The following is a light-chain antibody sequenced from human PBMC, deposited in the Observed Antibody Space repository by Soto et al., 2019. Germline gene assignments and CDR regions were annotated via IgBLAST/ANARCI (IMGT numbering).Light chain of an antibody. CDR1: SSDVGGFNY. V-gene: IGLV2-14*01. CDR3: SSYTSSDTWV. J-gene: IGLJ3*02. Sequence: QSVLTQPASVSGSPGQSITISCTGTSSDVGGFNYVSWYQQHPGKAPKVMIYEVSDRPSGISIRFSGSKSGNTASLTISGLQAEDEADYYRSSYTSSDTWVFGGGTKLTVL. CDR2: EVS.